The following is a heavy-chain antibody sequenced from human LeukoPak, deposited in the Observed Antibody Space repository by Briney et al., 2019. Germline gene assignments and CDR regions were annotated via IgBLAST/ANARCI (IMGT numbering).Heavy chain of an antibody. V-gene: IGHV4-59*08. CDR2: IYYSGST. CDR3: ARGYHDFWSGYYRAKSWFDP. J-gene: IGHJ5*02. CDR1: GGSISSYY. Sequence: PSETLSLTCTVSGGSISSYYWSWIRQPPGKGLEWIGYIYYSGSTNYNPSLKSRVTISVDTSKNQFSLKLSSVTAADTAVYYCARGYHDFWSGYYRAKSWFDPWGQGTLVTVSS. D-gene: IGHD3-3*01.